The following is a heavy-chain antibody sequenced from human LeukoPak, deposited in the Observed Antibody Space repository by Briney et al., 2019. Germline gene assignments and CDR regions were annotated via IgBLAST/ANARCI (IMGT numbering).Heavy chain of an antibody. Sequence: SQTLSLTCTVSGGSISSGGYYWSWIRQHPGKGLEWIGYIYYSGSTYYNPSLKSRVTISVDTSKNQFPLKLSSVTAADTAVYYCARSRGYSYGYIFPRYWGQGTLVTVSS. J-gene: IGHJ4*02. D-gene: IGHD5-18*01. CDR3: ARSRGYSYGYIFPRY. CDR2: IYYSGST. V-gene: IGHV4-31*03. CDR1: GGSISSGGYY.